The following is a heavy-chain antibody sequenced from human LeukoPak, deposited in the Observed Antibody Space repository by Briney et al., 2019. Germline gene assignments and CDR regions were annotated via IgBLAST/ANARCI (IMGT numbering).Heavy chain of an antibody. CDR1: GFTFSSYS. D-gene: IGHD6-19*01. V-gene: IGHV3-30*18. CDR2: MSNSGENT. Sequence: GGSLRLSCAASGFTFSSYSMQWVRQTPGKGLEWVGIMSNSGENTFYGEAVKGRFTISRDNSKNTLYLQMNSLRAEDTAVYYCAKVEYSSGWSLDYWGQGTLVTVSS. CDR3: AKVEYSSGWSLDY. J-gene: IGHJ4*02.